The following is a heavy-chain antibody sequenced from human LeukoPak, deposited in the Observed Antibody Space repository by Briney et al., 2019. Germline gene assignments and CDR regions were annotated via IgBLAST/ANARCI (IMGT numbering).Heavy chain of an antibody. CDR1: GFTFSSYY. CDR3: ARDLYGDYFFDY. Sequence: GGSLRLSCVASGFTFSSYYMSWVRQAPGKGLEWVANIKEDGSERYYVDSRKGRFTISRDNAKNSLYLQMNSLRAEDTAVYYCARDLYGDYFFDYWGQGTLVTVSS. CDR2: IKEDGSER. D-gene: IGHD4-17*01. J-gene: IGHJ4*02. V-gene: IGHV3-7*01.